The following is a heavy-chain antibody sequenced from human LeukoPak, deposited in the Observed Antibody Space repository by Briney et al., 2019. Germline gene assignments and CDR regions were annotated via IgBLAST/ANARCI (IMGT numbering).Heavy chain of an antibody. V-gene: IGHV1-18*01. D-gene: IGHD6-13*01. J-gene: IGHJ4*02. Sequence: ASVKVSCKASGYTFTSYGISWVRQAPGQGLEWMGWISAYNGNTNYAQKLQGRVTMTTDTSTSTAYMELRSLRSDDTAVYHCARDSSSWYGVYFDYWGQGTLVTVSS. CDR2: ISAYNGNT. CDR3: ARDSSSWYGVYFDY. CDR1: GYTFTSYG.